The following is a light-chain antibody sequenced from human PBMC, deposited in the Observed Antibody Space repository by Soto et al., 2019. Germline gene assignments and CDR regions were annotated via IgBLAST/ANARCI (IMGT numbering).Light chain of an antibody. CDR3: QQRSSWPS. J-gene: IGKJ2*01. Sequence: EIVLTQSPVTLSLSPGERATLSCRASQSVGSYLAWYQQKPGQAPRLLIYDASNRAAGIPARFSGSGSGTDFALTISSLESEDFAVYYCQQRSSWPSFGQGTKLEIK. CDR1: QSVGSY. CDR2: DAS. V-gene: IGKV3-11*01.